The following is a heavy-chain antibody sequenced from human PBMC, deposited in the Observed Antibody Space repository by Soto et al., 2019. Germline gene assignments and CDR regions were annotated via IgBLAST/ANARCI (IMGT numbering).Heavy chain of an antibody. CDR3: AGLYGSGSYVWFDS. CDR1: GGSISGYY. D-gene: IGHD3-10*01. V-gene: IGHV4-59*08. J-gene: IGHJ5*01. CDR2: IFYSGST. Sequence: SETLSLTCTVSGGSISGYYWSWIRQPPGKGLEWIGYIFYSGSTNYNPSLKSRVTISVDTSKNQFSLKLSSVTAADTAVYYCAGLYGSGSYVWFDSGGQETLVTVSS.